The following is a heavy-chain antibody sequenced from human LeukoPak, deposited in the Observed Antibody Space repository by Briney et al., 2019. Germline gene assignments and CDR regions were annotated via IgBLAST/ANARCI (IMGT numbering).Heavy chain of an antibody. V-gene: IGHV3-43*01. CDR1: GFTFDDYT. CDR3: ARGPSDY. D-gene: IGHD2-2*01. CDR2: ISWDGGST. J-gene: IGHJ4*02. Sequence: GGSLRLSCAASGFTFDDYTMHWVRQAPGKGLEWVSLISWDGGSTYYADSVKGRFTISRDNSKNSLYLQMNSLRGEDTAVYYCARGPSDYWGQGILVTVSS.